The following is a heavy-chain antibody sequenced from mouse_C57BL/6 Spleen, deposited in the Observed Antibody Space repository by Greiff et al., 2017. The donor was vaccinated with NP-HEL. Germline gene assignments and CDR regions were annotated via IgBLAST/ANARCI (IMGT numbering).Heavy chain of an antibody. D-gene: IGHD1-1*01. CDR2: NDPSDSYT. Sequence: VQLQQSGAELVMPGASVKLSCKASGYTFTSYWMHWVKQRPGQGLEWIGENDPSDSYTNYNQKFKGKSTLTVDKSSSTAYMQLSSLTSEDSAVYYCARLATTVVGDYWGQGTTLTVSS. CDR1: GYTFTSYW. V-gene: IGHV1-69*01. CDR3: ARLATTVVGDY. J-gene: IGHJ2*01.